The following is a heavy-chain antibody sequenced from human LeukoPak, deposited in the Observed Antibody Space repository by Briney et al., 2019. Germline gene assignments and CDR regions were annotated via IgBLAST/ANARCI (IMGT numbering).Heavy chain of an antibody. CDR3: VREASITIFGGGYYYMDV. V-gene: IGHV3-20*04. J-gene: IGHJ6*03. D-gene: IGHD3-3*01. CDR2: INWNGGST. Sequence: GGSLRLSCAASGFTFDDYGMSWVRQAPGKGLEWVSGINWNGGSTGYADSVKGRFTISRDNAKNSLYLQMNSLRAEDTALYYCVREASITIFGGGYYYMDVWGKGTTVTVSS. CDR1: GFTFDDYG.